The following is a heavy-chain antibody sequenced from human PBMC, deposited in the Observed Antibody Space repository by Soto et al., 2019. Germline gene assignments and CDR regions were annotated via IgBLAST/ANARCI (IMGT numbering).Heavy chain of an antibody. CDR1: VFSLNTGGVG. Sequence: QITLKESGPTLMKPTQTLTLTCTFSVFSLNTGGVGVGWIRQPPGKALEWLALIYWNDDKRYSPSLKSRLSITTDTSNNRVVLTLTNLDPVDTATYYCAHRGYGDYPRDNWFDPWGRGTLVTVSS. CDR3: AHRGYGDYPRDNWFDP. CDR2: IYWNDDK. J-gene: IGHJ5*02. D-gene: IGHD4-17*01. V-gene: IGHV2-5*01.